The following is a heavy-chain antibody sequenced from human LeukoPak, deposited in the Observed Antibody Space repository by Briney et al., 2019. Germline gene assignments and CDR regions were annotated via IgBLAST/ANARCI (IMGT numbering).Heavy chain of an antibody. CDR1: GFPFSVSA. J-gene: IGHJ3*02. CDR2: ILSDGTNK. CDR3: ARTGESHAFDI. Sequence: GGSLRLPCAASGFPFSVSAMHWVRQAPGKGLEWVTLILSDGTNKYYTDSVKGRFTISRDNSKKTLYLEMNSLRVEDTAVYYCARTGESHAFDIWGQGTMVTVSS. D-gene: IGHD1-26*01. V-gene: IGHV3-30*04.